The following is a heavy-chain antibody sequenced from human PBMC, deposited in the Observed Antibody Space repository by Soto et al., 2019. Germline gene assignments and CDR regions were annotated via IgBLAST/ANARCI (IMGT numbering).Heavy chain of an antibody. D-gene: IGHD6-25*01. CDR3: ARDRRRGEDAFDI. Sequence: TLSLTCTVSGGSISSYYWSWIRRPPGKGLEWIGYIYYSGSTNYNPSLKSRVTISVDTSKNQFSLKLSSVTAADTAVYYCARDRRRGEDAFDIWGQGTMVTVSS. CDR1: GGSISSYY. V-gene: IGHV4-59*01. CDR2: IYYSGST. J-gene: IGHJ3*02.